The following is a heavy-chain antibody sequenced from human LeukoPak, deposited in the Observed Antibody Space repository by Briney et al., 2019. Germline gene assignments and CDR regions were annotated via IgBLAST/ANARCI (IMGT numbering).Heavy chain of an antibody. D-gene: IGHD4-17*01. CDR1: GFTFSNYA. CDR2: ISGSGGST. CDR3: AKDVSVTTLASVDAFDI. Sequence: GGSLRLSCAASGFTFSNYAMSWVRQAPGQGLEWVSAISGSGGSTYYADSVKGRFTISRDNSKNTLYLQMNSLRAEDTAVYYCAKDVSVTTLASVDAFDIWGQGTMVTVSS. J-gene: IGHJ3*02. V-gene: IGHV3-23*01.